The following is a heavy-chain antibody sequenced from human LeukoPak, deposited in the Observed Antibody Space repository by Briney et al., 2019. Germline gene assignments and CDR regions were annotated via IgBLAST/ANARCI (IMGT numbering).Heavy chain of an antibody. CDR3: ARDLRYCSSTSCYKKTSGYFQH. CDR2: INHSGST. J-gene: IGHJ1*01. CDR1: GGSFSGYY. Sequence: SETLSLTCAVYGGSFSGYYWSWIRQPPGKGLEWIGEINHSGSTNYNPSLKSRVTISVDTSKNQFSLKLSSVTAADTAVYYCARDLRYCSSTSCYKKTSGYFQHWGQGTLVTVSS. D-gene: IGHD2-2*02. V-gene: IGHV4-34*01.